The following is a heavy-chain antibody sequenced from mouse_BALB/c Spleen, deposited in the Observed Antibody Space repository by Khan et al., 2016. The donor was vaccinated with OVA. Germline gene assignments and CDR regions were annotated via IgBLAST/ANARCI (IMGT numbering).Heavy chain of an antibody. J-gene: IGHJ2*01. V-gene: IGHV3-2*02. CDR1: GYSITSDYA. CDR2: ISYSGNT. D-gene: IGHD1-1*01. CDR3: ARVYGRDFDY. Sequence: EVQLQESGPGLVKPSQSLSLICTVTGYSITSDYAWNWIRQFPGNKLERMGFISYSGNTNYNPSLKSRISITRDTSKNQFFLQLNSVTTEDTATEYSARVYGRDFDYWGQGTTLTVSS.